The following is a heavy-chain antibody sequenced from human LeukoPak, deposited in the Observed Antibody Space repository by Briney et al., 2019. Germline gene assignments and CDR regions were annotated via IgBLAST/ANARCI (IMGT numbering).Heavy chain of an antibody. J-gene: IGHJ1*01. CDR2: INHSGST. V-gene: IGHV4-34*01. CDR3: ARRPGIAARFQH. CDR1: GGSFSGYY. Sequence: PSETLSLTCAVYGGSFSGYYWSWIRQRPGKGLEWIGEINHSGSTNYNPSLKSRVTISVDTSKNQFSLKLSSVTAADTAVYYCARRPGIAARFQHWGQGTLVTVSS. D-gene: IGHD6-13*01.